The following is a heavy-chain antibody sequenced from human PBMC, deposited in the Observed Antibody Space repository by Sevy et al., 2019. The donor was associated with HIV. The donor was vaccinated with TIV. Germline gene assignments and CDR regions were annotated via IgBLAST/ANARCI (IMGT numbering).Heavy chain of an antibody. V-gene: IGHV3-23*01. CDR1: GFIFNSYG. D-gene: IGHD1-26*01. CDR3: RGVGTTTNFDY. J-gene: IGHJ4*02. CDR2: ISGSGGSI. Sequence: GGSLRLSCAASGFIFNSYGMSWVRQAPGKGMEWVSGISGSGGSIYYADSVKGRFTISRDNFKNTLYQQMNSLRAEDTAVYYCRGVGTTTNFDYWGQGTLVTVSS.